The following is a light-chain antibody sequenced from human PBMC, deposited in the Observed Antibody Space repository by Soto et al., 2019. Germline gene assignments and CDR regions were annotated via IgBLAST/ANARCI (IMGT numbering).Light chain of an antibody. CDR3: QQYGSSPLT. CDR1: QNIGSN. J-gene: IGKJ4*01. CDR2: GAS. V-gene: IGKV3-15*01. Sequence: EVVMTQSPATLSASPGERVILSCRASQNIGSNLAWYQQRPGQAPRLLMYGASTRATETPARFSGSGSATDFTLTISSLQSEDFAVYYCQQYGSSPLTFGGGTKVEIK.